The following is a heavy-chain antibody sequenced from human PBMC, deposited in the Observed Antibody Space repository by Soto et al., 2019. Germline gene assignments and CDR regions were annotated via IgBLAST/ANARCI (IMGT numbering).Heavy chain of an antibody. J-gene: IGHJ5*02. V-gene: IGHV1-18*04. CDR2: IKVDSGYT. CDR1: GYPFIKYG. CDR3: ATSYDTGFDP. Sequence: GASVKVSCKAYGYPFIKYGISWIRQAPEQGLEWMGWIKVDSGYTNYAQKFQGRVTMTADTSSDTAFMELRSLRLDDTAVYFCATSYDTGFDPWGQGTLVTVSS. D-gene: IGHD3-9*01.